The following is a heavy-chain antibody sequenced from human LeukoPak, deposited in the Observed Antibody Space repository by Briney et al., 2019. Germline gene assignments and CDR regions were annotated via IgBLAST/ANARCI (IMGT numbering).Heavy chain of an antibody. J-gene: IGHJ4*02. Sequence: SETLSLTCTVSGGSISSSSYYWGWHRPPPGKGREWIGSIYYSGRSYYNPYHKSRVTISVDRSKTQFSLKLRSVIAAETAVYYCARLSSIAPDFDYWGQGKLVTVSS. CDR2: IYYSGRS. CDR3: ARLSSIAPDFDY. V-gene: IGHV4-39*01. CDR1: GGSISSSSYY. D-gene: IGHD6-6*01.